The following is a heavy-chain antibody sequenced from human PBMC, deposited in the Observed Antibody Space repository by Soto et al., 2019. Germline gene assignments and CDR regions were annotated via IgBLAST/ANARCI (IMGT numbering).Heavy chain of an antibody. V-gene: IGHV4-30-2*01. CDR1: GGSISSGGYS. J-gene: IGHJ5*02. Sequence: QVQLQESGPGLVKPSQTLSLTCTVSGGSISSGGYSWSWIRQPPGKGLEWIGYIYHSGSTYYNPSLKSRVTISVDRSKNQFSLKLSYVTAADTAVYYCAAYSGWYGAPPCFDPWGQGTLVTVSS. CDR3: AAYSGWYGAPPCFDP. CDR2: IYHSGST. D-gene: IGHD6-19*01.